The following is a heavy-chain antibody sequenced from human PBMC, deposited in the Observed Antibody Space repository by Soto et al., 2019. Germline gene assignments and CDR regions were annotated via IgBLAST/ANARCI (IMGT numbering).Heavy chain of an antibody. J-gene: IGHJ4*02. V-gene: IGHV6-1*01. CDR2: TYYRSKWYN. CDR3: VRLVGAAPDY. D-gene: IGHD6-6*01. Sequence: QVQLQQSGPGLVKPSQTLSLTCAISGDSVSSSSTAWNWIRQSPSRGLEWLGRTYYRSKWYNDYAVSVKXXIXIXXDTSKTQFSLQLYSVTPEDTAVYYCVRLVGAAPDYWGQGTLVTVSS. CDR1: GDSVSSSSTA.